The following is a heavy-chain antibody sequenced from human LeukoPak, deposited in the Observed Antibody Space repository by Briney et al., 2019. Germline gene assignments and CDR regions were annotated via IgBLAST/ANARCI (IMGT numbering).Heavy chain of an antibody. CDR2: INHSGST. Sequence: SETLSLTCAVYGGSFSGYYWSWIRQPPGKGLEWIGEINHSGSTNYNPSLKSRVTISVDTSKNQFSLKLSSVTAADTAVYYCARGIRDYDGSGYYFDYWGQGTLVTVSS. CDR1: GGSFSGYY. V-gene: IGHV4-34*01. CDR3: ARGIRDYDGSGYYFDY. J-gene: IGHJ4*02. D-gene: IGHD3-22*01.